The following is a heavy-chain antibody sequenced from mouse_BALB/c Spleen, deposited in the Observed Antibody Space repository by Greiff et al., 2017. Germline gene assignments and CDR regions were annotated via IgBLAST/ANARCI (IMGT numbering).Heavy chain of an antibody. CDR2: INPYNGAT. V-gene: IGHV1-31*01. J-gene: IGHJ4*01. D-gene: IGHD2-4*01. CDR3: ARSDDYPLAMDY. CDR1: GYSFTGYY. Sequence: EVQLVESGPELVKPGASVMISCKASGYSFTGYYMHWVKQSHVKSLEWIGRINPYNGATSYNQNFKDKASLTVDKSSSTAYMELHSLTSEDSAVYYCARSDDYPLAMDYWGQGTSVTVSS.